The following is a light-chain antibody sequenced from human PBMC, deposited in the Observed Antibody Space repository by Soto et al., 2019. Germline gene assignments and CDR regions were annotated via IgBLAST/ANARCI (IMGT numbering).Light chain of an antibody. CDR2: DVS. J-gene: IGLJ2*01. Sequence: QSVLTQPASVSGSPGQSITISCTGTSSDVGGYNYVSWYQQHPGKAPKLMIYDVSNRPSGVSNRFSGSKSGNTASLTISGLQAEDEAAYYCSSYTSSSTFEVFGGGTTLTVL. CDR1: SSDVGGYNY. V-gene: IGLV2-14*01. CDR3: SSYTSSSTFEV.